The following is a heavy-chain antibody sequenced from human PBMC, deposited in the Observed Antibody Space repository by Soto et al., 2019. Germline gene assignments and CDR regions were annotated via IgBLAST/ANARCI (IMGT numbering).Heavy chain of an antibody. V-gene: IGHV1-2*02. CDR2: INPNSGGT. J-gene: IGHJ4*02. D-gene: IGHD6-19*01. Sequence: ASVKVSCKASGYTFTGYYMHWVREATGQGLEWMGWINPNSGGTNYAQKFQGRVTMTRDTSISTAYMELRRLRSDDPAVYYCAAGKVKRRAVADTYWGQGTLVTVSS. CDR1: GYTFTGYY. CDR3: AAGKVKRRAVADTY.